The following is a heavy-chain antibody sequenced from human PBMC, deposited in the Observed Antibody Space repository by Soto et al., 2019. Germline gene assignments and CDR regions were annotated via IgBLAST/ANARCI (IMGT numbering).Heavy chain of an antibody. CDR3: AVGEETGTPYFGN. Sequence: EVQLLESGGGLVKPGGSLRLSCTASGFTFSSYSMNWVRRAPGKGLEWVSSISSSSSFIYSAGSVKGRFTISRDNAKTSLYRQMDRLRAEDTAVYFCAVGEETGTPYFGNWGQGTLVTGAS. J-gene: IGHJ4*02. CDR2: ISSSSSFI. CDR1: GFTFSSYS. D-gene: IGHD1-1*01. V-gene: IGHV3-21*01.